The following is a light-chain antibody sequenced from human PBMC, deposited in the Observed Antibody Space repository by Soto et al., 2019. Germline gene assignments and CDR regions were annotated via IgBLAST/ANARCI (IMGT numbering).Light chain of an antibody. J-gene: IGKJ1*01. V-gene: IGKV3-15*01. CDR3: QQFNNWPPWT. CDR1: QSVSNN. CDR2: GAT. Sequence: EIVMTQSPATLSVSPGERATLSCRASQSVSNNLAWYQQKPGQASRLLIYGATNRATGIPARFSGSGSGTEFTLTISSLQSEDFAVYYCQQFNNWPPWTFGQGTKVEVK.